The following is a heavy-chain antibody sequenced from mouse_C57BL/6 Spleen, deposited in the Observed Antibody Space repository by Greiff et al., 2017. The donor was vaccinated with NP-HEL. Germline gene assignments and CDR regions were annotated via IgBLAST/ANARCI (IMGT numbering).Heavy chain of an antibody. CDR1: GFTFSSYT. D-gene: IGHD1-1*01. J-gene: IGHJ1*03. V-gene: IGHV5-9*01. Sequence: EVQGVESGGGLVKPGGSLKLSCAASGFTFSSYTMSWVRQTPEKRLEWVATISGGGGNTYYPDSVKGRFTISRDNAKNTLYLQMSSLRSEDTALYYCARPPYYGRGYFDVWGTGTTVTVSS. CDR3: ARPPYYGRGYFDV. CDR2: ISGGGGNT.